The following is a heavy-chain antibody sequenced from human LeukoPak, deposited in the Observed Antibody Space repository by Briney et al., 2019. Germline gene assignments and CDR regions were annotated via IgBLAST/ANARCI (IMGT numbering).Heavy chain of an antibody. CDR2: ISGDGSTT. CDR3: ARDLAYGGDY. CDR1: GFTFRSDW. Sequence: GGSLILSCAASGFTFRSDWMHWVRQPPGKGPEWISRISGDGSTTTYADSVKGRFTISRDNAKNTLYLQMSSLRAEDTAVYYCARDLAYGGDYWGQGTLVTVSS. D-gene: IGHD4-17*01. V-gene: IGHV3-74*01. J-gene: IGHJ4*02.